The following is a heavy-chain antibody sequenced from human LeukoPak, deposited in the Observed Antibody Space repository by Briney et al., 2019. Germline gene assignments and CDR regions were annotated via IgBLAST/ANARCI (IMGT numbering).Heavy chain of an antibody. J-gene: IGHJ3*02. CDR1: GFTFSSHW. D-gene: IGHD1-7*01. V-gene: IGHV3-74*01. CDR2: INGDGSRI. CDR3: ATSGTTRPNDAFDI. Sequence: GGSLRLSCVASGFTFSSHWMHWVRQVPGKGLMWVSRINGDGSRIHYGDSVKGRFTISRDNSKNTLYLQMNSLRAEDTAVYYCATSGTTRPNDAFDIWGQGTMVTVSS.